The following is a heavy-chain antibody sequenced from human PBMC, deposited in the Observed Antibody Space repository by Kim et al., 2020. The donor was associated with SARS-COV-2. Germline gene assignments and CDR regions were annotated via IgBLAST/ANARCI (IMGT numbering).Heavy chain of an antibody. Sequence: GGSLRLSCEASGFTFRDFAMSWVRQTPEKGLQWVSSITGSGRTTYYVDSVKGRFTISRDNSKNTLHLQMNSLRADDTAVYYCAKDGGGSVVNYYYGWDVWGQGTTVTVSS. D-gene: IGHD3-16*01. CDR3: AKDGGGSVVNYYYGWDV. CDR2: ITGSGRTT. J-gene: IGHJ6*02. V-gene: IGHV3-23*01. CDR1: GFTFRDFA.